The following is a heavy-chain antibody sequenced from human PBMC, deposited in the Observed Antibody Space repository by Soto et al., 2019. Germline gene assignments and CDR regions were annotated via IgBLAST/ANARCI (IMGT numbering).Heavy chain of an antibody. V-gene: IGHV4-39*07. CDR3: ARRYRSLLAY. Sequence: PSETLSLTCTVSGGSISSSSFHWGWIRQPPGKGLEWIGSIYYSGSTYYNPSLKSRVTISVDTSKNQFSLKLSSVTAADTAVYYCARRYRSLLAYWGQGTLVTVSS. D-gene: IGHD2-2*01. J-gene: IGHJ4*02. CDR2: IYYSGST. CDR1: GGSISSSSFH.